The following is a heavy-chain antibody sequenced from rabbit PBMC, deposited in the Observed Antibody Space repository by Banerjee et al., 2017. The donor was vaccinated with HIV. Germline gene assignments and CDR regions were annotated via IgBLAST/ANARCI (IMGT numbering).Heavy chain of an antibody. CDR1: GIDFSSYG. CDR3: ARAYYPGYRGYGYATLDL. CDR2: IYHDYGST. J-gene: IGHJ6*01. V-gene: IGHV1S47*01. Sequence: QEQLVESGGGLVTLGGSLKLSCKASGIDFSSYGISWVRQAPGKGLEWIAYIYHDYGSTDYASWVNGRFTISLDNAQNTVLLQMTSLTAADTATYFCARAYYPGYRGYGYATLDLWGPGTLVTVS. D-gene: IGHD6-1*01.